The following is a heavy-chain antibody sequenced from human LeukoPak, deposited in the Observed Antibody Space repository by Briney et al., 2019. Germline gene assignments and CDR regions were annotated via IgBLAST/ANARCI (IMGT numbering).Heavy chain of an antibody. D-gene: IGHD2-2*01. Sequence: GGSLRLSCAASGFTFSSYWMGWVRQAPGEGLEWVANIKQDGSEKYYVDSVKGRFTISRDNAKNSLYLQMDSLRVEHTAVYYCAREARSGYCSSISCYDYWGQGTLVTVSS. CDR1: GFTFSSYW. J-gene: IGHJ4*02. CDR3: AREARSGYCSSISCYDY. CDR2: IKQDGSEK. V-gene: IGHV3-7*01.